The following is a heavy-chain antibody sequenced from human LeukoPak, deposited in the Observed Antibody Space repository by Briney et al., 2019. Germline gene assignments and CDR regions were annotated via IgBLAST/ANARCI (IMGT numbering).Heavy chain of an antibody. J-gene: IGHJ4*02. CDR1: GFTFSSYA. D-gene: IGHD3-10*01. CDR3: ARLTMVRGVLFDY. V-gene: IGHV3-30*04. Sequence: PGRSLRLSCAASGFTFSSYAMHWVRQAPGKWLEWVAVISYDGSNKYYADSVKGRFTISRDNSKNTLYLQMNSLRAEDTAVYYCARLTMVRGVLFDYWGQGTLVTVSS. CDR2: ISYDGSNK.